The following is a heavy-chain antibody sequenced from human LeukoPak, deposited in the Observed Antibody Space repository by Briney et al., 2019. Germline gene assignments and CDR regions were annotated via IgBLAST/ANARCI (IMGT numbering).Heavy chain of an antibody. J-gene: IGHJ4*02. V-gene: IGHV4-38-2*02. CDR1: GYSISSGYY. D-gene: IGHD6-13*01. CDR3: ARDKLAHGAAASLGY. Sequence: SETLSLTCAVSGYSISSGYYWGWIRQPPGKGLERIGSIYHSGSTYYNPSLKSRVTISVDTSKNQFSLKLSSVTAADTAVYYCARDKLAHGAAASLGYWGQGTLVTVSS. CDR2: IYHSGST.